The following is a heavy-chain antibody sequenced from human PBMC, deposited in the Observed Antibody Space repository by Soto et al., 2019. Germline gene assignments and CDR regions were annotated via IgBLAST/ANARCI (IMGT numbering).Heavy chain of an antibody. Sequence: QVQLVESGGGVVQPGRSLRLSCAASGFTFSSYGMHWVRQAPGKGLEWVAVISYDGSNKYYADSVKGRFTISRDNSKNTLYLQMNSLRAEDTAVYYCAKDTDTAMYSSGWYFDYWGQGTLVTVSS. D-gene: IGHD6-19*01. CDR1: GFTFSSYG. V-gene: IGHV3-30*18. CDR3: AKDTDTAMYSSGWYFDY. CDR2: ISYDGSNK. J-gene: IGHJ4*02.